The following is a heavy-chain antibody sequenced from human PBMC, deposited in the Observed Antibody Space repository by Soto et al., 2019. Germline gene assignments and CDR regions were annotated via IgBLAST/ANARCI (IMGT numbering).Heavy chain of an antibody. Sequence: QVQLVQSGAEVKKPGSSVKVSCKASGGTFSTSAISWVRQAPGQGLEWVGGIMPVFATPDYAQKFQGRVTISADESTITAYLDLTSLGTDDTAVYYCARDKDRQQLGGNYYYILDVWGQGTGIIVSS. J-gene: IGHJ6*02. CDR3: ARDKDRQQLGGNYYYILDV. CDR1: GGTFSTSA. V-gene: IGHV1-69*12. CDR2: IMPVFATP. D-gene: IGHD3-16*01.